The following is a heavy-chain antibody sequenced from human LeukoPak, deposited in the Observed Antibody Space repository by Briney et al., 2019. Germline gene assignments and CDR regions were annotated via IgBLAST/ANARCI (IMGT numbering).Heavy chain of an antibody. D-gene: IGHD2-15*01. V-gene: IGHV4-59*08. Sequence: SETLSLTCSVSGDSISSFYWNWIRQSPGRGLEWIGNTHYSGSSIYNPSLRSRVTMSIDTSKKQFFLKLRSVTAADTAVYYCVLAPNSNWFDFWGQGTLVTVSS. J-gene: IGHJ4*02. CDR3: VLAPNSNWFDF. CDR1: GDSISSFY. CDR2: THYSGSS.